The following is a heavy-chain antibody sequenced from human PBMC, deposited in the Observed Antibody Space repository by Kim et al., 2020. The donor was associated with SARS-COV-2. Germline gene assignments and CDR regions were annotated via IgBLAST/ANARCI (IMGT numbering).Heavy chain of an antibody. CDR3: ASSYATPTMVRDDYYGLDV. CDR2: ISTSSRYI. Sequence: GGSLRLSCASSGFAFDTFTMNWVRQAPGKGLEWVAYISTSSRYIYYADSVKGRFTISRDNPKNSLYLQMNSLRAADTALYYCASSYATPTMVRDDYYGLDVWGQGTTVTVSS. V-gene: IGHV3-21*01. J-gene: IGHJ6*02. CDR1: GFAFDTFT. D-gene: IGHD3-10*01.